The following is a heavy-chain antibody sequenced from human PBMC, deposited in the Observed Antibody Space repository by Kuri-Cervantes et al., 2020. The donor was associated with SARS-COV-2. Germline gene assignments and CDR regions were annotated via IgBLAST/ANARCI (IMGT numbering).Heavy chain of an antibody. CDR3: ARDNILFSGSGFDY. V-gene: IGHV4-4*07. CDR1: GGSISSYY. Sequence: ESLKISCTVSGGSISSYYWSWIRQPAGKGLEWIGRIYTSGSTNYNPSLKSRVTMSVDTSKNQFSLNLSSVTAADTAVYYCARDNILFSGSGFDYWGQGTLVTVSS. CDR2: IYTSGST. D-gene: IGHD1-26*01. J-gene: IGHJ4*02.